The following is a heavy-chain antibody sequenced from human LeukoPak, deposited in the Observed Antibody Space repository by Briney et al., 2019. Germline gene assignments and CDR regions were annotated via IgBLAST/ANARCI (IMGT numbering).Heavy chain of an antibody. Sequence: SETLSLTCTDSGGSINSYYWSWIRQPPGKGLEWVGYIYYSGSTNYNPSLTSRVTISLDTSNNHFSLKLSSVTAADTAVYYCARDTSGYRRGSFDYWGQGTLVTVSS. CDR1: GGSINSYY. CDR3: ARDTSGYRRGSFDY. D-gene: IGHD3-22*01. CDR2: IYYSGST. V-gene: IGHV4-59*01. J-gene: IGHJ4*02.